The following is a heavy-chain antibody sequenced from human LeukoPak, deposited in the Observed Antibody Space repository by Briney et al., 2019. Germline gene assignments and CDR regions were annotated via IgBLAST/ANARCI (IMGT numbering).Heavy chain of an antibody. CDR1: GFTFSSYS. D-gene: IGHD6-19*01. CDR3: ARDLIAVAGTWWFDP. Sequence: PGGSLRLSCAASGFTFSSYSMNWVRQAPGKGVEWVSYISSSSSTIYYADSVKGRFTISRDNAKNSLYLQMNSPRAEDTAVYYCARDLIAVAGTWWFDPWGQGTLVTVSS. V-gene: IGHV3-48*04. CDR2: ISSSSSTI. J-gene: IGHJ5*02.